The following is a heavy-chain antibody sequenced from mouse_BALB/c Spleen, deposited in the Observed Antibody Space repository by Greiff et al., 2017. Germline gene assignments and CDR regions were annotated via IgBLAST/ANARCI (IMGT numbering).Heavy chain of an antibody. CDR2: ISDGGSYT. V-gene: IGHV5-4*02. J-gene: IGHJ2*01. CDR1: GFTFSDYY. D-gene: IGHD1-2*01. CDR3: ARALITTALFDY. Sequence: EVKLEESGGGLVKPGGSLKLSCAASGFTFSDYYMYWVRQTPEKRLEWVATISDGGSYTYYPDSVKGRFTISRDNAKNNLYLQMSSLKSEDTAMYYCARALITTALFDYWGQGTTLTVSS.